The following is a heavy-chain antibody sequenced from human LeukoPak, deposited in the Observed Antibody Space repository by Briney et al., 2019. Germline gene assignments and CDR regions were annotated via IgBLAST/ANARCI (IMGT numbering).Heavy chain of an antibody. CDR2: INPNSGGT. CDR1: GYTFTGYY. CDR3: ARIYSNYVGKYFQH. J-gene: IGHJ1*01. Sequence: ASVRVSCKASGYTFTGYYMHWVRQAPGQGLEWMGWINPNSGGTNYAQKFQGRVTMTRDTSISTAYMELSRLRSDDTAVYYCARIYSNYVGKYFQHWGQGTLVTVSS. D-gene: IGHD4-11*01. V-gene: IGHV1-2*02.